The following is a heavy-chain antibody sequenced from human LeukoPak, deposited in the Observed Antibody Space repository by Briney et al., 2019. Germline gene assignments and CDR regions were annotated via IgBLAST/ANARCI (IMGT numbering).Heavy chain of an antibody. CDR2: ISTDGRTT. Sequence: GGSLTLSCAASGFSFSNYWMHWVRQAPGKGLVWVSRISTDGRTTSHADPVEGRFTIYRDNAKNKVSLQMNSLRAEDTAVYYCAKVRSSRLPDYWGQGTLVTVSS. CDR1: GFSFSNYW. D-gene: IGHD6-6*01. CDR3: AKVRSSRLPDY. J-gene: IGHJ4*02. V-gene: IGHV3-74*01.